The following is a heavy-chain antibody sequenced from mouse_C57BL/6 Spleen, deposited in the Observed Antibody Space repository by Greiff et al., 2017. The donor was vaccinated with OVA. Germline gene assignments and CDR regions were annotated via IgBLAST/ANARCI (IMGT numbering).Heavy chain of an antibody. CDR1: GYAFSSYW. J-gene: IGHJ2*01. Sequence: VQLQQSGAELVKPGASVKISCKASGYAFSSYWMNWVKQRPGKGLEWIGQIYPGDGDTNYNGKFKGKATLTADKSSSTAYMQLSSLTSEDSAVYFCARRNYGNPFFDYWGQGTTLTVSS. D-gene: IGHD2-1*01. V-gene: IGHV1-80*01. CDR2: IYPGDGDT. CDR3: ARRNYGNPFFDY.